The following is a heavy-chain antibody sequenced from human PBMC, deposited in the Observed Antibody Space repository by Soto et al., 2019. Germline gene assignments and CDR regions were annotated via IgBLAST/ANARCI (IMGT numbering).Heavy chain of an antibody. CDR1: GGSISSSSYY. CDR3: ARHVNRGVTIFGVGPTPYYFDY. V-gene: IGHV4-39*01. Sequence: PSETLSLTCTVSGGSISSSSYYWGWIRQPPGKGLEWIGSIYYSGSTYYNPSLKSRVTISVDTSKNQFSLKLSSVTAADTAVYYCARHVNRGVTIFGVGPTPYYFDYWGQGTLVTVSS. J-gene: IGHJ4*02. D-gene: IGHD3-3*01. CDR2: IYYSGST.